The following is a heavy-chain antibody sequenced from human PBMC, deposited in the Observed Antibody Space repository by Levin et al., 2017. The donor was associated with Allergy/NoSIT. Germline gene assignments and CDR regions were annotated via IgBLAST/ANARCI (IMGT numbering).Heavy chain of an antibody. CDR2: ISGSSSYT. CDR3: ARTEHYYGSGTYMFDS. CDR1: GFTFSDYY. Sequence: GESLKISCAASGFTFSDYYMSWIRQAPGKGLEWVSYISGSSSYTNYADSMKGRFTISRDNARNSLFLQMNSLRAEDTAVYYCARTEHYYGSGTYMFDSWGQGTLVTVSS. J-gene: IGHJ4*02. V-gene: IGHV3-11*03. D-gene: IGHD3-10*01.